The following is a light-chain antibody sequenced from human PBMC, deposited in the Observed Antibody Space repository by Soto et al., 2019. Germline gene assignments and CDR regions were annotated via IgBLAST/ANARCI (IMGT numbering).Light chain of an antibody. CDR3: QHYVSPPIT. Sequence: EIVMTQSPAPLSVSPGERATLSCRASQSVTSNYLAWYRQKPGQAPRLLVYGASSRATGISDRFSGSGSGTDFTLTISRLEPEDFAVYYCQHYVSPPITFGQGTRLENK. J-gene: IGKJ5*01. CDR1: QSVTSNY. CDR2: GAS. V-gene: IGKV3-20*01.